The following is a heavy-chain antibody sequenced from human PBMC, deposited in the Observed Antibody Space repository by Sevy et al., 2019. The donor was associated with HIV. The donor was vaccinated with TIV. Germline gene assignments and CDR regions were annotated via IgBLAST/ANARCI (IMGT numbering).Heavy chain of an antibody. CDR1: GFTFSSYA. CDR3: AKRALVRRVFPGAEAS. D-gene: IGHD3-10*01. J-gene: IGHJ5*02. V-gene: IGHV3-23*01. CDR2: ISGSGDTT. Sequence: GGSLRLSCAVSGFTFSSYAMSWVRQAPGKGLEWVSGISGSGDTTHYADSVKGRFTISRDNSKNTLYLQMNTLRAEDTAVYYCAKRALVRRVFPGAEASWGQGTLVTVSS.